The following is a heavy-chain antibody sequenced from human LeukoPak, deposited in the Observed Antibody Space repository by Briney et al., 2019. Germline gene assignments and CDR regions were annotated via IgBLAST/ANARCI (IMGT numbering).Heavy chain of an antibody. CDR1: GGSISSYY. D-gene: IGHD2-2*01. CDR3: ARHQASYSQLYYYYYMDV. V-gene: IGHV4-4*09. CDR2: IYTSGST. Sequence: SETLSLTCTVSGGSISSYYWSWIRQPPGKGLEWIGYIYTSGSTNYNPSLKSRATISVDTSKNQFSLKLSSVTAADTAVYYCARHQASYSQLYYYYYMDVWGKGTTVTVSS. J-gene: IGHJ6*03.